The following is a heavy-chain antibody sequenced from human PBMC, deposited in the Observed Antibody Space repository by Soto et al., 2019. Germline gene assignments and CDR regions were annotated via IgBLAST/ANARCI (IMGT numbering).Heavy chain of an antibody. CDR1: GGTFSSYT. J-gene: IGHJ6*03. CDR3: AIGISSLLGYYMDV. D-gene: IGHD2-15*01. CDR2: IIPILGIA. Sequence: SVKVSCKASGGTFSSYTISWVRQAPGQGLEWMGRIIPILGIANYAQKFQGRVTITADKSTSTAYMELSSLRSEDTAVYYCAIGISSLLGYYMDVWGKGPTVTVAS. V-gene: IGHV1-69*02.